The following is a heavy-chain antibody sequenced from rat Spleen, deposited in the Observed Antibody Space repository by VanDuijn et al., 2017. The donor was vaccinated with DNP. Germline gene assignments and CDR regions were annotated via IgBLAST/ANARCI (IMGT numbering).Heavy chain of an antibody. CDR3: AKGGDYGGFNY. CDR1: GFTFSDYN. D-gene: IGHD1-11*01. J-gene: IGHJ3*01. Sequence: EVHLVESGGGLVQPGRSLILSCAASGFTFSDYNMAWVRQAPKKGLEWVATITISGSRTYYPDSVKGRFTVSRDDAKSSLYLEMNSLRSEDIATYYCAKGGDYGGFNYWGQGTLVTVSS. V-gene: IGHV5S10*01. CDR2: ITISGSRT.